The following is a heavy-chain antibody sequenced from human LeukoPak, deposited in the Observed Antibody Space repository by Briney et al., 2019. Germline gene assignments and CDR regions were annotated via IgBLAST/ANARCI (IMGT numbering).Heavy chain of an antibody. J-gene: IGHJ6*03. CDR1: DYSISSGYGYY. CDR2: INHSGST. V-gene: IGHV4-38-2*02. Sequence: SETLSLTCTVSDYSISSGYGYYWGWIRQPPGKGLEWIGEINHSGSTNYNPSLKSRVTISVDTSKNQFSLKLSSVTAADTAVYYCARSCHSSGWYAYYYYYMDVWGKGTTVTVSS. D-gene: IGHD6-19*01. CDR3: ARSCHSSGWYAYYYYYMDV.